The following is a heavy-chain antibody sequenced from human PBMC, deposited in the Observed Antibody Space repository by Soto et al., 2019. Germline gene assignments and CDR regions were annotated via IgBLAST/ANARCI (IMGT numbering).Heavy chain of an antibody. Sequence: ASVKVSCKISGYPFTDYFIHWVRQAPGQGLEWMGIISLYHHSTSYAQKFQGRLTVTADTSTTTVYMDLSSLTSEDSAVYWCARELYSCGGDCPYYMDYRGKGPLVTVSS. CDR3: ARELYSCGGDCPYYMDY. D-gene: IGHD2-21*02. CDR2: ISLYHHST. V-gene: IGHV1-46*01. J-gene: IGHJ4*02. CDR1: GYPFTDYF.